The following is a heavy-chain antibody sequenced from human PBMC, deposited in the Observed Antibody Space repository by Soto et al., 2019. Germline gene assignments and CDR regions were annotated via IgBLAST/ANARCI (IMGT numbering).Heavy chain of an antibody. Sequence: QVQLVQSGAEVKKPGSSVKVSCKASGGTFSSYAISWVRQAPGQGLEWIGGIIPIFGTANYAQKFQGRVTITADESTSTAYMELSSLRSEDTAVYYCARGQSGCSGGSCYSLYGMDVWGQGTTVTVSS. D-gene: IGHD2-15*01. CDR2: IIPIFGTA. V-gene: IGHV1-69*01. CDR1: GGTFSSYA. CDR3: ARGQSGCSGGSCYSLYGMDV. J-gene: IGHJ6*02.